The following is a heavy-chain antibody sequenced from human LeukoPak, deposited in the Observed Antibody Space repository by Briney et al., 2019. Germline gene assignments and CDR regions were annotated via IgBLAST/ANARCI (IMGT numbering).Heavy chain of an antibody. D-gene: IGHD3-16*01. CDR1: GFTVSSNS. Sequence: PGGSLRLSCTVSGFTVSSNSMSWVRQAPGKGLEWVSFIYSDNTHYSDSVKGRFTISRDNSKNTLYLQMNSLRAEDTAVYYCARQERLRLGEFSLHYYYYYMDVWGNGTTVSVSS. J-gene: IGHJ6*03. V-gene: IGHV3-53*01. CDR3: ARQERLRLGEFSLHYYYYYMDV. CDR2: IYSDNT.